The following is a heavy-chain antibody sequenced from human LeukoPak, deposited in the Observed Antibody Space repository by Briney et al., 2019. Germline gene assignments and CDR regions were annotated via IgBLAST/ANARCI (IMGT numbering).Heavy chain of an antibody. CDR1: GFTFSDYY. CDR3: ARDLHYDSSGYSYCGMDV. J-gene: IGHJ6*02. Sequence: PGGSLRLSCAASGFTFSDYYMSWIRQAPGKGLEWVSYISSSGSTIYDADSVKGRFTISRDNAKNSLYLQMNSLRAEDTAVYYCARDLHYDSSGYSYCGMDVWGQGTTVAVSS. D-gene: IGHD3-22*01. V-gene: IGHV3-11*01. CDR2: ISSSGSTI.